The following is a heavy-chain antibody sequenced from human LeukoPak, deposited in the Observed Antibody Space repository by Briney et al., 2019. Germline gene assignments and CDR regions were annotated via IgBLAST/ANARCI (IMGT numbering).Heavy chain of an antibody. V-gene: IGHV3-74*01. D-gene: IGHD4-17*01. CDR1: GFTFSAYW. CDR3: ARFPTVTTLFDY. CDR2: IKSDGSDT. Sequence: GGSLRLSCAASGFTFSAYWMHWVRQAPGKGLVWVSRIKSDGSDTSYADSVKGRFTISRDNAKNSLYLQMNSLRAEDTAVYYCARFPTVTTLFDYWGQGTLVTVSS. J-gene: IGHJ4*02.